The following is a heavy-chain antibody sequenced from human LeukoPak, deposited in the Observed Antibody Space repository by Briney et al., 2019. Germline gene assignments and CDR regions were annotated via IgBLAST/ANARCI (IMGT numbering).Heavy chain of an antibody. CDR2: FDPEDGET. CDR1: GYTLTELS. CDR3: ATFDYGDYDYFDY. V-gene: IGHV1-24*01. Sequence: GASVKVSCKVSGYTLTELSIHWGRQAAGKGLEWMGGFDPEDGETIYAQKFQGRVTMTEDTSTDTAYMELSSVRSEATAVYYCATFDYGDYDYFDYWGQGTLVTVSS. D-gene: IGHD4-17*01. J-gene: IGHJ4*02.